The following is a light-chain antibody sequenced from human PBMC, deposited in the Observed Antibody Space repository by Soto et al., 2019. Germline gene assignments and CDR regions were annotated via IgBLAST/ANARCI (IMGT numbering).Light chain of an antibody. CDR1: QGVNSN. CDR3: QQYNNWLWT. J-gene: IGKJ1*01. V-gene: IGKV3-15*01. Sequence: EIVMTQSPATLSVSPGERATLSCRASQGVNSNLAWYQQKPGQAPRLLIYGASTRATGIPARFSGSGSGTEFTLTISSLQSEDFAVYYCQQYNNWLWTFGQGTKVDIK. CDR2: GAS.